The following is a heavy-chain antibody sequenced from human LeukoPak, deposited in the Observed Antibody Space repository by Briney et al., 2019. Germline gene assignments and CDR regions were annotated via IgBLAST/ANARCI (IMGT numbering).Heavy chain of an antibody. J-gene: IGHJ6*03. D-gene: IGHD2-21*01. Sequence: SSETLSLTCTVSGGSISSSSYYWGWIRQPPGKGLEWIGSIYYSGSTYYNPSLKSRVTISVDTPRNQFSLTLSSVPAADTALYYCARHYGDCYPWCDYYMDVWGKGTTVTVSS. CDR1: GGSISSSSYY. V-gene: IGHV4-39*01. CDR3: ARHYGDCYPWCDYYMDV. CDR2: IYYSGST.